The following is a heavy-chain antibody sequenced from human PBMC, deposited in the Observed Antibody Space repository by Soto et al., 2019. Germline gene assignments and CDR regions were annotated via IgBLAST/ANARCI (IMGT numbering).Heavy chain of an antibody. Sequence: GGSLRLSCAASGFTFSDYAMQWVRQAPGKGLEYVSGISSDGGTTYYTNSVKGRFTISRDNSRNTLYLQMGSLTAEDMAVYYCARDGRAINDYWGQGTLVTVSS. J-gene: IGHJ4*02. V-gene: IGHV3-64*01. CDR2: ISSDGGTT. CDR3: ARDGRAINDY. CDR1: GFTFSDYA. D-gene: IGHD1-26*01.